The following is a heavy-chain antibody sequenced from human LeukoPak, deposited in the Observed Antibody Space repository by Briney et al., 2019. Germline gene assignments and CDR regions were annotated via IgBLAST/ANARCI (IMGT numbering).Heavy chain of an antibody. D-gene: IGHD6-13*01. V-gene: IGHV3-66*01. CDR1: GFTVSSNY. CDR2: IYSGGST. J-gene: IGHJ4*02. CDR3: ARGGSYSSSWYGG. Sequence: GGSLRLSCAASGFTVSSNYMSWVRQAPGKGLEWVSVIYSGGSTYYADSVKGRFTISRDNAKNSLYLQMNSLRAEDTAVYYCARGGSYSSSWYGGWGQGTLVTVSS.